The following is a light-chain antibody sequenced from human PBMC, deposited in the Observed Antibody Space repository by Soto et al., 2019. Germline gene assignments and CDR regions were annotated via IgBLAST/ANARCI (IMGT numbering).Light chain of an antibody. CDR1: QSVSSSY. J-gene: IGKJ1*01. V-gene: IGKV3-20*01. Sequence: EVGLTQSPGTLSLAPGERTTLSCRASQSVSSSYLAWYQQKPGQAPRLLIYAASSRATGIPDRFSGSGSGTDFTLTISRLEPEDFAVYYCQQYGSSRWMFGQGTKVEIK. CDR2: AAS. CDR3: QQYGSSRWM.